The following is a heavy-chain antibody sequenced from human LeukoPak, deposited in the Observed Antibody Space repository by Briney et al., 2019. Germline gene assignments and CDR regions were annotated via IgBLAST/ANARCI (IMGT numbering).Heavy chain of an antibody. CDR1: GFTFTHYA. Sequence: GGSLRPSCAASGFTFTHYAMHWVRQAPGKGLEWVAVILYDGTMKYYADSVKGRFTISRDNSKNTLYLQMNSLRVDDTAVYYCARDSDSSGYYQGVFDYWGQGTLVTVSS. V-gene: IGHV3-30*04. CDR3: ARDSDSSGYYQGVFDY. J-gene: IGHJ4*02. CDR2: ILYDGTMK. D-gene: IGHD3-22*01.